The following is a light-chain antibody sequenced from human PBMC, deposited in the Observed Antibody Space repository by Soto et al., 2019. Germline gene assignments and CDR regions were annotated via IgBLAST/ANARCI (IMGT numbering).Light chain of an antibody. CDR1: QSISSY. CDR2: AAS. CDR3: QQSYSTLPFT. J-gene: IGKJ3*01. Sequence: DIQMTQSPSSLSASVGDRVTITCRARQSISSYLNWYQQKPGKAPKLLIYAASSLQSGVPSRFSGSGSGTDFTLTISSLQPEDFATYYCQQSYSTLPFTFGPGTKVDIK. V-gene: IGKV1-39*01.